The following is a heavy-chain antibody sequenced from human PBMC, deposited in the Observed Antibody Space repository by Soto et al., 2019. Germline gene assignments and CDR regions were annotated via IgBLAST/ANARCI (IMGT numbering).Heavy chain of an antibody. CDR2: IYWDDDK. D-gene: IGHD6-13*01. V-gene: IGHV2-5*02. CDR1: GFSLSTSGVG. Sequence: QITLKEAGTTLVKPTQTLTLTCTFSGFSLSTSGVGVGWIRQPPGKALEWLALIYWDDDKRYSASLKTRLTSNKDTSKKQVVLKMSNMDPVDTATYFCAYRQEYRSSWNSGWFDPWGQGTLVIVSS. J-gene: IGHJ5*02. CDR3: AYRQEYRSSWNSGWFDP.